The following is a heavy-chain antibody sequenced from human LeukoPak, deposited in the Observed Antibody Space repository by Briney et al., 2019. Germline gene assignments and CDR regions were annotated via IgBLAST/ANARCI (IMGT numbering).Heavy chain of an antibody. CDR1: GGSISSGGYY. V-gene: IGHV4-31*03. D-gene: IGHD1-1*01. J-gene: IGHJ4*02. CDR3: ARLRTRGEGYYYDY. Sequence: SETLSLTCTVSGGSISSGGYYWSWIRQHPGKGLEWIGYIYYSGSTYYNPSLKSRVTISVDTSKNQFSLKLSSVTAADTAVYYCARLRTRGEGYYYDYWGQGTLVTVSS. CDR2: IYYSGST.